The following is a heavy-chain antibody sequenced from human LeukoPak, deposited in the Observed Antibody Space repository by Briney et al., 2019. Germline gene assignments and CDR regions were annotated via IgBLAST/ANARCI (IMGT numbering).Heavy chain of an antibody. J-gene: IGHJ4*02. CDR3: ARGLLYYYDSSGYYPPDY. CDR2: VYYSGST. CDR1: GGSISSSSYY. Sequence: PSETLSLTCTVSGGSISSSSYYWGWIRQPPGKGLEWIGSVYYSGSTYYNPSLKSRVTISVDTSKNQFSLKLSSVTAADTAVYYCARGLLYYYDSSGYYPPDYWGQGTLVTVSS. V-gene: IGHV4-39*07. D-gene: IGHD3-22*01.